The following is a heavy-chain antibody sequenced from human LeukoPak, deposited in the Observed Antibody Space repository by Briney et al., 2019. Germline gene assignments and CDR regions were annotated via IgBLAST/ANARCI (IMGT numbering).Heavy chain of an antibody. CDR1: GFTFNSYA. CDR2: ISGSGGST. J-gene: IGHJ4*02. CDR3: AREGRVSGYDFDC. D-gene: IGHD5-12*01. Sequence: GGSLRLSCEASGFTFNSYAMRWVRQAPGKGLEWVSSISGSGGSTYYADSVKGRFTISRDNSKNTLYLQMNSLRVEDTAVYYCAREGRVSGYDFDCWGQGTLVTVSS. V-gene: IGHV3-23*01.